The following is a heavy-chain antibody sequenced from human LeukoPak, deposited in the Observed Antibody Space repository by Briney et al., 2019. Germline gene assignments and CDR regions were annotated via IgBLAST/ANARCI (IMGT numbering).Heavy chain of an antibody. V-gene: IGHV3-30-3*01. CDR3: ARDSEDIVVVXXASDY. D-gene: IGHD2-2*01. J-gene: IGHJ4*02. Sequence: PGGSLRLSCAASGFTFSSYAMHWVRQAPGKGLEWVAVISYDGSNKYYADSVKGRFTISRDNSKNTLYLQMNSLRAEDTAVYYCARDSEDIVVVXXASDYWGQGTLVTVSS. CDR2: ISYDGSNK. CDR1: GFTFSSYA.